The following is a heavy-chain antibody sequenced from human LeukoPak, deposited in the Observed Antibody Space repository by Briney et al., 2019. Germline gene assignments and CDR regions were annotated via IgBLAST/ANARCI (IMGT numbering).Heavy chain of an antibody. CDR1: GFTFDNYA. CDR3: AKDIVAYSYYYGVDA. D-gene: IGHD3-16*01. J-gene: IGHJ6*02. V-gene: IGHV3-9*01. Sequence: GGSLRLSCAASGFTFDNYAMHWVRQAPGKGLEWVSGISWNSGIIAYADSVKGRFTISRDNAKNSLYLQMNSLRTEDTALYYCAKDIVAYSYYYGVDAWGQGTTVAVSS. CDR2: ISWNSGII.